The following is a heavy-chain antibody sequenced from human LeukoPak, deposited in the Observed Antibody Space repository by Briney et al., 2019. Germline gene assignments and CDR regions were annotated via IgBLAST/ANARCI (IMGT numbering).Heavy chain of an antibody. CDR2: ISWNSDSI. V-gene: IGHV3-9*01. J-gene: IGHJ4*02. CDR3: AKGGRGIFVGDYFDY. Sequence: GGSLRLSCAASGFTFDDYAMHWVRQAPGKGLEWVSGISWNSDSIGYADSVKGRFTISRDNAKNSLYLQMNSLRAEDTALYYCAKGGRGIFVGDYFDYWGQGTLVTVSS. CDR1: GFTFDDYA. D-gene: IGHD2-15*01.